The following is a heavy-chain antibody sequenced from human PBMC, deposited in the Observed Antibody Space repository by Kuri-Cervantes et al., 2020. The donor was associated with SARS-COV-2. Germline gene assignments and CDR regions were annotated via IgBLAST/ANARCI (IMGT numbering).Heavy chain of an antibody. V-gene: IGHV4-30-4*08. Sequence: SETLSLTCAVSGGSISSGDYYWSWIRQPPGKGLEWIGYIYYSGSTYYNPSLKSRVTISVDTSKNQFSLKLSSVTAADTAVYYCAREGDDGGFDYWGQGTRGTVSS. CDR1: GGSISSGDYY. CDR3: AREGDDGGFDY. J-gene: IGHJ4*02. D-gene: IGHD1-1*01. CDR2: IYYSGST.